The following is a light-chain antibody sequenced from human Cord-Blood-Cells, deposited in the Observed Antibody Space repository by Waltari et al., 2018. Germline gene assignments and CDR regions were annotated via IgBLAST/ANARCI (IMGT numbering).Light chain of an antibody. CDR2: DVS. Sequence: QSALTQPASVSGSPGQSITISCTGTSNDVGGYNYVSWYQQHPGNAPKLMIYDVSNRPSGVSNRFSGSKSGNTASLTISGLQAEDEADYYCSSYTSSSTLGVFGGGTKLTVL. V-gene: IGLV2-14*01. J-gene: IGLJ2*01. CDR1: SNDVGGYNY. CDR3: SSYTSSSTLGV.